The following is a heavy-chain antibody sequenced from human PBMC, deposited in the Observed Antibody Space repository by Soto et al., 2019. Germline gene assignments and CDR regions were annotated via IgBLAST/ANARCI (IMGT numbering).Heavy chain of an antibody. Sequence: EVPLVESGGGLVQPGRSLRLSCAAFGFTFDDYAMHWVRQAPGKGLEWVSGISWNSGSTGYSDSVKGRFTISRDNAKNSLYLPMNSLRAEDTALYYCAKARLWGGDGYNTYYYYGMDVWGQGTTVTVSS. CDR2: ISWNSGST. CDR3: AKARLWGGDGYNTYYYYGMDV. V-gene: IGHV3-9*01. D-gene: IGHD5-18*01. CDR1: GFTFDDYA. J-gene: IGHJ6*02.